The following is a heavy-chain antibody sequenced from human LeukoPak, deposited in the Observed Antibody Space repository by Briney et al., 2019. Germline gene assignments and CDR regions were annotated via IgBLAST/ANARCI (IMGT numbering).Heavy chain of an antibody. CDR3: ARDAREITIYYYYMDL. CDR2: IIPIFGTA. V-gene: IGHV1-69*13. CDR1: GGTFSSYA. D-gene: IGHD3-3*01. Sequence: GASVKVSCKASGGTFSSYAISWVRQAPGQGLEWMGGIIPIFGTANYAQKFQGRVTITADESTSTAYMELSSLGPEDTAVYYCARDAREITIYYYYMDLWGKGTTVTVSS. J-gene: IGHJ6*03.